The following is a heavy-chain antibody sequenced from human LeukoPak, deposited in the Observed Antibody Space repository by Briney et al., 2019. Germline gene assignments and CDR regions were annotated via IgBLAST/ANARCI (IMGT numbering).Heavy chain of an antibody. J-gene: IGHJ4*02. D-gene: IGHD6-13*01. CDR1: GFTFSSYG. CDR3: AKDVEQQLVKGYFDY. Sequence: GGSLRLSCAAPGFTFSSYGMHWVRPAPRKGLEWVAVISYDGSNKYYADSVKGRFTISRDNSKNTLYLQMNSLRAEDRAVYYCAKDVEQQLVKGYFDYWGQGTLVTVSS. V-gene: IGHV3-30*18. CDR2: ISYDGSNK.